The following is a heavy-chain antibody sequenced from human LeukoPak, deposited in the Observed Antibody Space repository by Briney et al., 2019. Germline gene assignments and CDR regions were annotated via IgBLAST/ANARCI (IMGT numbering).Heavy chain of an antibody. V-gene: IGHV4-61*02. D-gene: IGHD2-15*01. J-gene: IGHJ5*02. CDR1: GGSISSGSYY. CDR2: FYISGST. CDR3: ARQIASSFDP. Sequence: SETLSLTCTVSGGSISSGSYYWNWIRQPAGKGLEWTGRFYISGSTNYNPSLKSRVTISVDTSKNQFSLKLSSVTAADTAVYYCARQIASSFDPWGQGTLVTVSS.